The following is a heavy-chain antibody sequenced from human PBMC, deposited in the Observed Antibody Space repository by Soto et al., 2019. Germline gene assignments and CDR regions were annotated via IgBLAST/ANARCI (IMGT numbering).Heavy chain of an antibody. CDR1: GGSFSGYY. CDR3: ARDKITGLFDY. D-gene: IGHD2-8*02. Sequence: QVQLQQWGAGLLKPSETLSLTCAVYGGSFSGYYWTWIRQPPGTGLELIGEINHSGSTNYNPSLKSRVTISVDTSKNQFSLKLTSVTAADTAVYYCARDKITGLFDYWGQGTLVTASS. CDR2: INHSGST. V-gene: IGHV4-34*01. J-gene: IGHJ4*02.